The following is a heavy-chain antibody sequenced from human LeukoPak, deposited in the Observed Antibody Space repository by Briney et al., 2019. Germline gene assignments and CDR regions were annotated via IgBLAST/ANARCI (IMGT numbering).Heavy chain of an antibody. V-gene: IGHV1-2*02. CDR1: GYTFTGYY. J-gene: IGHJ4*02. CDR3: ARALTVTGYYFDY. CDR2: INPNSGGT. D-gene: IGHD4-11*01. Sequence: ASVKVSCKASGYTFTGYYMHWVRQAPGQGLEWMGWINPNSGGTNYAQKFQGRVTMTRDTSISTAYMELSRLRSDDTAVYYCARALTVTGYYFDYWGQGTLVTVSS.